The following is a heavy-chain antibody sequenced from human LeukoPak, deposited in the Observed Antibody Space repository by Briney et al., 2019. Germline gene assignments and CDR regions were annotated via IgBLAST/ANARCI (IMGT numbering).Heavy chain of an antibody. CDR1: GYTFTSYG. Sequence: ASVKVSCKASGYTFTSYGISWVRQAPGQGLEWMGWISAYNGNTDYAQELQGRVTMTTDTSTSTAYMELRSLRSDDTAVYYCARKYGSGSLFDPWGQGTLVTVSS. D-gene: IGHD3-10*01. J-gene: IGHJ5*02. CDR3: ARKYGSGSLFDP. V-gene: IGHV1-18*01. CDR2: ISAYNGNT.